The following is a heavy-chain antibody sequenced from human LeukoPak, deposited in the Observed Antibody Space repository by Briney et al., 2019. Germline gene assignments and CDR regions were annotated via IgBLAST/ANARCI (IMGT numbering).Heavy chain of an antibody. CDR2: IIPILGIA. CDR3: ATMDAIAVAGTPDYYYYYGMDV. Sequence: ASVKVSCKASGGTFSGYAISWVRQAPGQGLEWMGRIIPILGIANYAQKFQGRVTITADKSTSTAYMELSSLRSEDTAVYYCATMDAIAVAGTPDYYYYYGMDVWGQGTTVTVSS. D-gene: IGHD6-19*01. V-gene: IGHV1-69*04. J-gene: IGHJ6*02. CDR1: GGTFSGYA.